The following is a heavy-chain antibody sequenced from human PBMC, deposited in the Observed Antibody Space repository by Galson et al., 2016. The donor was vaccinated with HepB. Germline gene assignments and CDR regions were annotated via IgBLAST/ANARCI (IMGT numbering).Heavy chain of an antibody. CDR1: GFTFSTYT. V-gene: IGHV3-23*01. CDR2: TDGSGGST. D-gene: IGHD1-1*01. Sequence: SLRLSCAASGFTFSTYTMSCVRQAPGKGLEYVSGTDGSGGSTYYADSVKGRFAISRDNSKNTMYLQMNSLKAEDTAIYYCAKDRYWNRDFDYWGQGTLVTVSS. J-gene: IGHJ4*02. CDR3: AKDRYWNRDFDY.